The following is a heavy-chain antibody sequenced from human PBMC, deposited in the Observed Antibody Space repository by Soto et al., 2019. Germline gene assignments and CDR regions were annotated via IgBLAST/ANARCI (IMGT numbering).Heavy chain of an antibody. CDR1: GYSFTSYV. Sequence: EESLKICYNGSGYSFTSYVSGWVRQMAGKGLKWVGIIYPGDSDTRSSPSYQGQVTISADKSISTAYLQWSSLKASDTAMYYCASLTLYLHTANWFDLWGPGILVTVS. J-gene: IGHJ5*02. CDR2: IYPGDSDT. CDR3: ASLTLYLHTANWFDL. D-gene: IGHD5-18*01. V-gene: IGHV5-51*01.